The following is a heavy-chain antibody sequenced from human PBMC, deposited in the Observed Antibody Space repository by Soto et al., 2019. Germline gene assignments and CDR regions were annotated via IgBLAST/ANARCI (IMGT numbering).Heavy chain of an antibody. Sequence: EVQLVESGGGLVQPGRSLRLSCTASGFTFGDYAMSWFRQAPGKGLEWVGFIRSKAYGGTTEYAASVKGRFTISRDDSKSIAYLQMNSLKTEDTAVYYCTRDRAIFGVVITNYYYYMDVWGKGTTVTVSS. CDR1: GFTFGDYA. V-gene: IGHV3-49*03. J-gene: IGHJ6*03. CDR3: TRDRAIFGVVITNYYYYMDV. CDR2: IRSKAYGGTT. D-gene: IGHD3-3*01.